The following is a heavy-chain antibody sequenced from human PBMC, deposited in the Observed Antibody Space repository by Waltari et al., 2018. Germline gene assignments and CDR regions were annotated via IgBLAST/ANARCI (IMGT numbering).Heavy chain of an antibody. CDR1: GGTFSSYA. D-gene: IGHD6-13*01. CDR2: IIPIFGTA. Sequence: QVQLVQSGAEVKKPGSSVTVSCKASGGTFSSYAISWVRPAPGQGLEWMGGIIPIFGTANSAQKFQGRVTITADKSTSTAYRELSRLRAEDTAVYYCATADTIAAAGTYYWGQGTLVTVSS. V-gene: IGHV1-69*14. CDR3: ATADTIAAAGTYY. J-gene: IGHJ4*02.